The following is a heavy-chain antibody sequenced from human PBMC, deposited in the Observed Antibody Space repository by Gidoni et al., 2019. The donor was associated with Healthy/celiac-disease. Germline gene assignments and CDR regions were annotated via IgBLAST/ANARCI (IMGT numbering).Heavy chain of an antibody. CDR2: IYSGGST. CDR1: GFTVSSNY. V-gene: IGHV3-53*02. D-gene: IGHD3-9*01. Sequence: EVQLVETGGGLIQPGGSLRLSCAASGFTVSSNYMSWVRQAPGKGLEWVSVIYSGGSTYYADSVKGRFTISRDNSKNTLYLQMNSLRAEDTAVYYCARDAADYDILTGYYRGYRGMDVWGQGTTVTVS. J-gene: IGHJ6*02. CDR3: ARDAADYDILTGYYRGYRGMDV.